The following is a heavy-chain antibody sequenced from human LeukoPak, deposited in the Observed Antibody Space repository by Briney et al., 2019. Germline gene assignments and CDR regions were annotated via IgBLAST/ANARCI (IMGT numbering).Heavy chain of an antibody. V-gene: IGHV3-7*03. Sequence: PGGSLRLSCAASGFTFSSYWMSWVRQAPGKGLEWVANIKQDGSEKYYVDSVKGRFTISRDNAKNSLYLQMNSLRAEDTAVYCCAREEVLWFGELFYDYWGQGTLVTVSS. J-gene: IGHJ4*02. CDR3: AREEVLWFGELFYDY. CDR1: GFTFSSYW. CDR2: IKQDGSEK. D-gene: IGHD3-10*01.